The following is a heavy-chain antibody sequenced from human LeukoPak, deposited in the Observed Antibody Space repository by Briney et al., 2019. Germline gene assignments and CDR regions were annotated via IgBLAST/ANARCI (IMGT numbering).Heavy chain of an antibody. Sequence: GGSLRLSCAAPGFTFSSNWMHWVRQAPGKGLVWVSRVKGDGSSTSYADSVKGRFTISRDNAKNTLYLQMNSLRAEDTAVYYCAREDPVTRPLDYWGQGTLVTVSS. D-gene: IGHD4-17*01. CDR1: GFTFSSNW. J-gene: IGHJ4*02. CDR3: AREDPVTRPLDY. V-gene: IGHV3-74*01. CDR2: VKGDGSST.